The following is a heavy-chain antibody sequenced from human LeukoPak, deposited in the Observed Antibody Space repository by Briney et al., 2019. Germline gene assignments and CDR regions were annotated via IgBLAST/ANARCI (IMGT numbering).Heavy chain of an antibody. CDR1: GGSISSSNW. V-gene: IGHV4-4*02. CDR2: IYHSGST. J-gene: IGHJ6*02. Sequence: SETLSLTCAVSGGSISSSNWWSWVRQPPGKGLEWIGEIYHSGSTNYNPSLKSRVTISVDTSKNQFSLKLSSVTAADTAVYYCARSPMVRGVINGMDVWGQGTTVTVSS. CDR3: ARSPMVRGVINGMDV. D-gene: IGHD3-10*01.